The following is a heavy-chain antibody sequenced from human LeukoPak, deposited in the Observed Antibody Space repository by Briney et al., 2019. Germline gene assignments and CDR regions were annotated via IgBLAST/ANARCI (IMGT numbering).Heavy chain of an antibody. CDR2: INPNSGDT. J-gene: IGHJ4*02. D-gene: IGHD6-13*01. Sequence: ASVTVSCKASGYTFSGYYMHWVRQAPGQGLEWMGWINPNSGDTHYAQMFQGRVTMTRDTSINTAYMELRRVRFDDTAVYYCAKSAQYSSAWFTGSFDYWGQGTLVTVSS. CDR1: GYTFSGYY. CDR3: AKSAQYSSAWFTGSFDY. V-gene: IGHV1-2*02.